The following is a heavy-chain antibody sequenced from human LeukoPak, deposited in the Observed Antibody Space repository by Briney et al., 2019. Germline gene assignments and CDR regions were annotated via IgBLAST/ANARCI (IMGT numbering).Heavy chain of an antibody. V-gene: IGHV3-48*01. Sequence: GGSLRLSCAASGFTFSNFGMNWVRQAPGKGLEWVSYISSSSSTIYHADSVKGRFTISRDNAKNSLYLQMNSLRAEDTAVYYCAGSVFDYWGQGTLVTVSS. J-gene: IGHJ4*02. CDR3: AGSVFDY. CDR1: GFTFSNFG. D-gene: IGHD2-8*01. CDR2: ISSSSSTI.